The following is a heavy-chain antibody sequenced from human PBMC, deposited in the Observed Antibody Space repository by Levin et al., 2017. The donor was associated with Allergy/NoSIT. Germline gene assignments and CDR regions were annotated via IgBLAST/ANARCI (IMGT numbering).Heavy chain of an antibody. CDR1: GFTFSSYA. Sequence: PGGSLRLSCAASGFTFSSYAMSWVRQAPGKGLEWVSAISGSGGSTYYADSVKGRFTISRDNSKNTLYLQMNSLRAEDTAVYYCAKSQGVGTTYYYYYGMDVWGQGTTVTVSS. D-gene: IGHD1-7*01. V-gene: IGHV3-23*01. CDR2: ISGSGGST. CDR3: AKSQGVGTTYYYYYGMDV. J-gene: IGHJ6*02.